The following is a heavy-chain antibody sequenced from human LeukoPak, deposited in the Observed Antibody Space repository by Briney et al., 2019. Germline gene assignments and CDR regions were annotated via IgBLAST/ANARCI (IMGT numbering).Heavy chain of an antibody. Sequence: GGSLRLSCAASGFTFSSYAMSWVRQAPGKGLEWVLAISGSGGSTYYADSVKGRFTISRDNSKNTLYLQMNSLRAEDTAVYYCAKVPYCSSTSCLSYWGQGTLVTVSS. CDR1: GFTFSSYA. CDR3: AKVPYCSSTSCLSY. CDR2: ISGSGGST. V-gene: IGHV3-23*01. J-gene: IGHJ4*02. D-gene: IGHD2-2*01.